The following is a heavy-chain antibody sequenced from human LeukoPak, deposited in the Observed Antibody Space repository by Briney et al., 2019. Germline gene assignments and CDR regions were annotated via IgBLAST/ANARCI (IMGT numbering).Heavy chain of an antibody. J-gene: IGHJ3*01. D-gene: IGHD3-22*01. CDR2: LIPIYGSA. V-gene: IGHV1-69*13. Sequence: SVKVSCKASGGGFTFTSHAISWVRQAPGQGLEWMGGLIPIYGSAKYAQKFQGRLTITSDESTRTVYMELSSLRPEDSAVHYCAGSFYDNSGDAFDLWGPGTMVTVSS. CDR3: AGSFYDNSGDAFDL. CDR1: GGGFTFTSHA.